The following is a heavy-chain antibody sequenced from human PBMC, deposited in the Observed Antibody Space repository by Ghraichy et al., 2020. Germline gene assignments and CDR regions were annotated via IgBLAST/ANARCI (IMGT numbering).Heavy chain of an antibody. CDR1: GFSFSSYA. V-gene: IGHV3-23*01. CDR3: AKDGVITAPDYFYYYPMDV. J-gene: IGHJ6*04. CDR2: ISSSGGTT. D-gene: IGHD1-20*01. Sequence: GSLRLSCAASGFSFSSYAMSWVRQAPGKGLEWVSGISSSGGTTYYADSVKGRVTISRDNPKNTLYLQMNSLRAEDTAVYYCAKDGVITAPDYFYYYPMDVLGKGSMLTVSS.